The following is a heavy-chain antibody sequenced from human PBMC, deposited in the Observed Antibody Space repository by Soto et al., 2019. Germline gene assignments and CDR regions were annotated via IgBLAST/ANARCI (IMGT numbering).Heavy chain of an antibody. V-gene: IGHV4-59*08. D-gene: IGHD6-19*01. Sequence: PSETLSLTCTVSGGSISSYYWSWVRQPPGKGLEWIGYIYYRGSTNYNPSLKSRVTISVDTSKNQFSLKLSSVTAADTAVYYCGRLPPQWPYFAYWGQGTLVTVSS. CDR1: GGSISSYY. CDR2: IYYRGST. J-gene: IGHJ4*02. CDR3: GRLPPQWPYFAY.